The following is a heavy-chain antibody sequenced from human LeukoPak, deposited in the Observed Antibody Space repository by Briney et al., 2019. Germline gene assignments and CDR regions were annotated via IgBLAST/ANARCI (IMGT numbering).Heavy chain of an antibody. V-gene: IGHV3-23*01. D-gene: IGHD3-22*01. J-gene: IGHJ4*02. Sequence: PGGSLRLSCAASGFTFSSYAMSWVRQAPGKGLEWVSAISGSGGSTYYADSVKGRFTISRDNSKNTLYLQMNSLRAEDTAVYYCANQYYYDSSGYYSGAYRGQGTLVTVSS. CDR3: ANQYYYDSSGYYSGAY. CDR2: ISGSGGST. CDR1: GFTFSSYA.